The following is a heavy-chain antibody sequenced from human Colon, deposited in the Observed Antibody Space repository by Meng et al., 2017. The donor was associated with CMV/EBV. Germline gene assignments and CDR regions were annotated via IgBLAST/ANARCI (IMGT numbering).Heavy chain of an antibody. CDR2: ISYDGSNK. J-gene: IGHJ4*02. CDR3: ARDSFMTTVSTYPDY. Sequence: GESLKISCAASGFTFSSYSMHWVRQAPGKGLYWVAVISYDGSNKYYADSLKGRFTISRDNSKNTLFLQINSLRPEDTALYYCARDSFMTTVSTYPDYWGQGTLVTVSS. D-gene: IGHD4-17*01. V-gene: IGHV3-30-3*01. CDR1: GFTFSSYS.